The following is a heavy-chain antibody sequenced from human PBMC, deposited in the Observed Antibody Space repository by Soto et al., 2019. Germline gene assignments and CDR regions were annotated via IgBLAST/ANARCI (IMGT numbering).Heavy chain of an antibody. Sequence: GGSLRLSCAASGFTFSSYAMSWVRQAPGKGLEWVSAISGSGGSTYYADSVKGRFTISRDNSKNTLYLQMNSLRAEDTAVYYCAKPYCSGGSCYLYYFDYWGQGTLVTVSS. CDR2: ISGSGGST. V-gene: IGHV3-23*01. J-gene: IGHJ4*02. D-gene: IGHD2-15*01. CDR1: GFTFSSYA. CDR3: AKPYCSGGSCYLYYFDY.